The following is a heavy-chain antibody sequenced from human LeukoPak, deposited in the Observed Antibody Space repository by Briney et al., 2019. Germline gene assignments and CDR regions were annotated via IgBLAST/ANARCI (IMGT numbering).Heavy chain of an antibody. Sequence: ASVKVSCKASGGTFSSYAISWVRQAPGQGLEWMGGFDPEDGETIYAQKFQGRVTMTEDTSTDTAYMELSSLRSEDTAVYYCATVDYDFWSGYPFDYWGQGTLVTVSS. CDR3: ATVDYDFWSGYPFDY. D-gene: IGHD3-3*01. CDR2: FDPEDGET. J-gene: IGHJ4*02. CDR1: GGTFSSYA. V-gene: IGHV1-24*01.